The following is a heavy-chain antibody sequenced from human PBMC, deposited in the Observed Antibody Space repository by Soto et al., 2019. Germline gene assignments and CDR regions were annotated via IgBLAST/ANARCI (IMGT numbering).Heavy chain of an antibody. Sequence: SETLSLTCTVSGVAISSYYWAWIRQVPGKGLEFMGYIYHRGNTNYNPSLKSRVSMSVYTSTNQATLHLTSVTAADTAVYFCARVGPFYDLLWGQGTLVTVSS. CDR2: IYHRGNT. D-gene: IGHD3-3*01. V-gene: IGHV4-59*12. CDR1: GVAISSYY. CDR3: ARVGPFYDLL. J-gene: IGHJ4*02.